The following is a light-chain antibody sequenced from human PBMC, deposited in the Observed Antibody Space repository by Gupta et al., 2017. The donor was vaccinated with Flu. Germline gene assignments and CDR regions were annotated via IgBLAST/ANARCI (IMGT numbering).Light chain of an antibody. CDR2: KDS. Sequence: SGDKLGDKYVYWYQQKPGQSPVLVMYKDSRRPSGIPERFSGSNSGNTATLTISGTQPMDEADYYCQAWDTSTVVFGTGTKVTVL. CDR3: QAWDTSTVV. CDR1: KLGDKY. V-gene: IGLV3-1*01. J-gene: IGLJ1*01.